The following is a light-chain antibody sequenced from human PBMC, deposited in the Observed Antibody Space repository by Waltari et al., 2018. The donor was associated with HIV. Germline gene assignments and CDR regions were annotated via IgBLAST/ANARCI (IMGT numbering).Light chain of an antibody. CDR1: NLGDKT. CDR3: QVWDASSDHLVI. J-gene: IGLJ2*01. V-gene: IGLV3-21*02. CDR2: DDS. Sequence: SFVLTQPPSVSVAPGQTARHTFRGNNLGDKTVHWYQQKPGQPPLLVVYDDSDRPSGIPERFSGSNSWNTATMTISRVEAGDEDDYYCQVWDASSDHLVIFGGGTKLTVL.